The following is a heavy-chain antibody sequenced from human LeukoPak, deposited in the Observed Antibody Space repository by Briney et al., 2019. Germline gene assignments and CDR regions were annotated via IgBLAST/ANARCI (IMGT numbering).Heavy chain of an antibody. D-gene: IGHD1-26*01. CDR1: GFTVTNYA. CDR2: IYSGGST. V-gene: IGHV3-53*04. CDR3: ARALRGYYYGMDV. J-gene: IGHJ6*02. Sequence: GGSLRLSCAASGFTVTNYAMNWVRQAPGKGLEWVSVIYSGGSTYYADSVKGRFTISRHNSKNTLYLQMNSLRAEDTAVYYCARALRGYYYGMDVWGQGTTVTVSS.